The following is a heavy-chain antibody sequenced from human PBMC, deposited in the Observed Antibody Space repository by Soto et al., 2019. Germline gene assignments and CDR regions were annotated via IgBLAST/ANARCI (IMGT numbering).Heavy chain of an antibody. Sequence: GGSLRLSCAASGFTFSSYAMSWVRQAPGKGLEWVSTISGSGGGTYYADSVKGRFTIPRDNSKNTLYLQMNSLRAEDTAVYYCAPTPRAYDSQFDYWGQGTLVTVSS. CDR2: ISGSGGGT. CDR3: APTPRAYDSQFDY. CDR1: GFTFSSYA. J-gene: IGHJ4*02. D-gene: IGHD3-22*01. V-gene: IGHV3-23*01.